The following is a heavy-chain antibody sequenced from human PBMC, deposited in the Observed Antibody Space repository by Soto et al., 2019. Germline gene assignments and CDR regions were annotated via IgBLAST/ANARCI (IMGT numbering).Heavy chain of an antibody. V-gene: IGHV4-4*07. CDR2: INSDGNT. J-gene: IGHJ5*02. CDR1: VGSLFGGY. Sequence: SETLYLTCTFSVGSLFGGYCTWIRQPAGGGLEWIGRINSDGNTNYSPSLKSRVTMSVDPSRKHFSLNLTSVTAADTASYFCVRARRTANWFEPWGPGSQVIVS. CDR3: VRARRTANWFEP. D-gene: IGHD5-18*01.